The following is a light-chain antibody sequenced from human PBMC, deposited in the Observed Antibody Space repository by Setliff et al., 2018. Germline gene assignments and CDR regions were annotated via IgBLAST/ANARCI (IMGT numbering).Light chain of an antibody. V-gene: IGLV2-11*01. Sequence: QSALAQPRSVSGSPGQSVTISCTGTSSDVGGYNSVSWYQQHPDKPPKLIIYDVSTRPSGVPDRFSGSKSGNTASLTISGLQAEDEADYYCGAYAGSSKKIFGTGTKVTVL. J-gene: IGLJ1*01. CDR2: DVS. CDR1: SSDVGGYNS. CDR3: GAYAGSSKKI.